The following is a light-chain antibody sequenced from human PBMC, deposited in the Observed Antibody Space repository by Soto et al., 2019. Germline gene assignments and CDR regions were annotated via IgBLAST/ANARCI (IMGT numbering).Light chain of an antibody. Sequence: ESGLTQSPGSLSLSPGERATLSCRASPSISSSALAWYQQKRGQAPRLLIYGASSMAPGIPDRFSGSGSATDFTLTISRLEPDDIGGDYCQQYGSSPRSTFGQGTRLESK. J-gene: IGKJ5*01. CDR2: GAS. V-gene: IGKV3-20*01. CDR3: QQYGSSPRST. CDR1: PSISSSA.